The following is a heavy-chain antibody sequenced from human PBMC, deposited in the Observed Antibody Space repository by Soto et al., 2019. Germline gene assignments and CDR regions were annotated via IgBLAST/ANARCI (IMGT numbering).Heavy chain of an antibody. Sequence: QVHLVESGGGVVQPGRSLTLSCAASGFTFSNYAMDWVRQAPGKGLEWVAIVSSEGTKQNYAVSVKGRFTISRDNSKNMLYLQMNSLRPEDTAIYYCATEAFDSWGQGSLVTVSS. CDR2: VSSEGTKQ. J-gene: IGHJ4*02. CDR1: GFTFSNYA. V-gene: IGHV3-30-3*01. CDR3: ATEAFDS.